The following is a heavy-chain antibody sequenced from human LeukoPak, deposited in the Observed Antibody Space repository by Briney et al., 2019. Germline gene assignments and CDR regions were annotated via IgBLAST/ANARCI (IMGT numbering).Heavy chain of an antibody. J-gene: IGHJ4*02. Sequence: GRSLRLPCAASGFTFGAYWMSWFRQAPGKGPEWVASIKGDGSAQFYVDSLEGRFTISRDNAKNTLYLQMDTMRVEDTAVYYCARHIVGEQNFDYWSQGTLVTVSS. V-gene: IGHV3-7*01. CDR2: IKGDGSAQ. CDR3: ARHIVGEQNFDY. CDR1: GFTFGAYW. D-gene: IGHD3-16*02.